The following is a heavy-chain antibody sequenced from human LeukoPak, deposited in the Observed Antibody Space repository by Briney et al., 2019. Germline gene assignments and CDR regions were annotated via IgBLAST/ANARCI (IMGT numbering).Heavy chain of an antibody. J-gene: IGHJ4*02. CDR2: ISSSGTTI. CDR3: ARRYCSSTCCLIDY. V-gene: IGHV3-48*03. CDR1: GFTFSSYE. Sequence: PGGSLRLSCAASGFTFSSYEMNWVRQAPGKGLEWVSYISSSGTTIYYADSVKGRFTISRDNAKNSLYLQMNSLRAEDTAVYYCARRYCSSTCCLIDYWGQGTLVTVSS. D-gene: IGHD2-2*01.